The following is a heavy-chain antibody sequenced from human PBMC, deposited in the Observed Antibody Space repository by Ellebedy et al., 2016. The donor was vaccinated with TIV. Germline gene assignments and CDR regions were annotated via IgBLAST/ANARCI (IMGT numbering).Heavy chain of an antibody. V-gene: IGHV3-23*01. J-gene: IGHJ4*02. CDR2: LTFDGKNT. D-gene: IGHD2-15*01. CDR1: GFTITAHG. Sequence: GESLKIFCAASGFTITAHGMTWVRQAPGKGLEWVSSLTFDGKNTFYANSVKGRFTISRDSSKNTLYLQLNSLTPEDTALYYCARGSFAPDYWGRGTLVTVSS. CDR3: ARGSFAPDY.